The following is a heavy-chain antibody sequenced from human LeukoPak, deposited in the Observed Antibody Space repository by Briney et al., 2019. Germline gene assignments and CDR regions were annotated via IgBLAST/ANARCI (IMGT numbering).Heavy chain of an antibody. V-gene: IGHV4-39*01. J-gene: IGHJ3*02. D-gene: IGHD5-12*01. CDR2: SYYSGST. CDR1: GGSISSSSYY. Sequence: SETLSLTCTVSGGSISSSSYYWGWIRQPPGKGLEWIGSSYYSGSTYYNPSLKSRVTISVDTSQNQFSLKLSSVTAADTAVYYCARHPTYSGYDGLDIWGQGTMVTVSS. CDR3: ARHPTYSGYDGLDI.